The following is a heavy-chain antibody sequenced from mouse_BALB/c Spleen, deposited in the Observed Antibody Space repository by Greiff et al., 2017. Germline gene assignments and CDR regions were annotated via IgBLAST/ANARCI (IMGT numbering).Heavy chain of an antibody. CDR1: GYTFTSYY. Sequence: QVQLQQPGAELVKPGASVKLSCKASGYTFTSYYMYWVKQRPGQGLEWIGGINPSNGGTNFNEKFKSKATLTVDKSSSTAYMQLSSLTSEDSAVYYCTRGDDGRRLAMDYWGQGTSVTVSS. CDR2: INPSNGGT. D-gene: IGHD2-12*01. V-gene: IGHV1S81*02. CDR3: TRGDDGRRLAMDY. J-gene: IGHJ4*01.